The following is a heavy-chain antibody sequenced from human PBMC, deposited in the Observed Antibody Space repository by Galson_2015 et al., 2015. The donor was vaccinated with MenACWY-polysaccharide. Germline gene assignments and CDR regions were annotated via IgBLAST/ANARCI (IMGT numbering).Heavy chain of an antibody. V-gene: IGHV3-23*01. Sequence: SCKASGYTFSSYNMNWVRQAPGKGLEWVSTISSSGGNTYYADSVKGRFTISRDNSKNTLYLQMNSLRAEGTAVYYCARQTARRYSAALDIWGQGTMVTVSS. D-gene: IGHD1-14*01. CDR3: ARQTARRYSAALDI. CDR2: ISSSGGNT. CDR1: GYTFSSYN. J-gene: IGHJ3*02.